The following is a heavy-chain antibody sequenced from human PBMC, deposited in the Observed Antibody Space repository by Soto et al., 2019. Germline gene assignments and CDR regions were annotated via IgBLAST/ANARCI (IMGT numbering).Heavy chain of an antibody. V-gene: IGHV3-20*04. CDR1: GFTFDDYG. CDR3: ARDGGFVLVPAAMYFDY. J-gene: IGHJ4*02. Sequence: PGGSLRLSCAASGFTFDDYGMSWVRQTPGKGLEWVSGINWNGGGTGYADSVKGRFTISRDNAKNSLYLQMNSLRAEDTALYYCARDGGFVLVPAAMYFDYWGQGTLVTVSS. CDR2: INWNGGGT. D-gene: IGHD2-2*01.